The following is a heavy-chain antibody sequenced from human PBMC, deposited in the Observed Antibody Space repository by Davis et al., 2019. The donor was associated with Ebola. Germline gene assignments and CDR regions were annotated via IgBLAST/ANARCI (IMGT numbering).Heavy chain of an antibody. D-gene: IGHD1-26*01. CDR2: ISYDGSNK. J-gene: IGHJ6*02. Sequence: PGGSLRLSCAVSGFTFSSYGMHWVRQAPGKGLEWVAVISYDGSNKYYADSVKGRFTISRDNSKNTLYLQMNSLRAEDTAVYYCARDGPVGAILYGMDVWGQGTTVTVSS. V-gene: IGHV3-30*03. CDR3: ARDGPVGAILYGMDV. CDR1: GFTFSSYG.